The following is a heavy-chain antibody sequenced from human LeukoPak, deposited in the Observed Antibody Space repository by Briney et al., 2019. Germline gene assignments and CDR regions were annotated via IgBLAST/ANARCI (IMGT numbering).Heavy chain of an antibody. CDR1: GGSISSSSYY. Sequence: SETLSLTCTVSGGSISSSSYYWGWIRQPPGKGLEWIGSIYYSGSTYYNPSLKSRVTISVDTSKNQFSLKLSSVTAADTAVYYCARFENYYDSSGYYNWFDPWGQGTLVTVSS. CDR3: ARFENYYDSSGYYNWFDP. D-gene: IGHD3-22*01. CDR2: IYYSGST. V-gene: IGHV4-39*07. J-gene: IGHJ5*02.